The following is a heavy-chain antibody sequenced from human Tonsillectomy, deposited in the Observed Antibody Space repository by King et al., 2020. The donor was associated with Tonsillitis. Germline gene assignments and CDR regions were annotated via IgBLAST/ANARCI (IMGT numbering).Heavy chain of an antibody. V-gene: IGHV3-43*02. CDR3: AKDRRSSSPYYYYYYMDV. CDR2: ISGDGGST. CDR1: GFTFDDYA. D-gene: IGHD6-6*01. Sequence: VQLVESGGGVVQPGGSLRLSCAASGFTFDDYAMHWVRQAPGKGLEWVSLISGDGGSTYYAASLKGRFTISRDNSKNSLYLQMNSLRTEDTALYYCAKDRRSSSPYYYYYYMDVWGKGTTVTVSS. J-gene: IGHJ6*03.